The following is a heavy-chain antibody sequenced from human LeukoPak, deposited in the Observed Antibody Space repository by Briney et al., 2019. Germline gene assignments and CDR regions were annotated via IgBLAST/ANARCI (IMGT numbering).Heavy chain of an antibody. Sequence: SGGSLTLYCAASGFTFSSYGMHWVRQAPGKGLEWGSAISGSGGSTYYADSVKGRFTISRDNSKNTLYLQMNSLRAEDTAVYYCAKVSVAGTVDYWGQGTLVTVSS. CDR3: AKVSVAGTVDY. D-gene: IGHD6-19*01. CDR2: ISGSGGST. CDR1: GFTFSSYG. J-gene: IGHJ4*02. V-gene: IGHV3-23*01.